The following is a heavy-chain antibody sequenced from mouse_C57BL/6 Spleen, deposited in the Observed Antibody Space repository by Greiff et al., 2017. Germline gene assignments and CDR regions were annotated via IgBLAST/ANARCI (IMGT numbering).Heavy chain of an antibody. CDR2: ISSGSSTI. CDR1: GFTFSDYG. V-gene: IGHV5-17*01. CDR3: ERQNYGSSYVAAY. D-gene: IGHD1-1*01. Sequence: DVKLVASGGGLVKPCGSLKLSCAASGFTFSDYGMHWVRQAPETGLELVAYISSGSSTIYYADTVKARFTISRDNAKNTLFLQMTSLRSEDTAMYYCERQNYGSSYVAAYGGQGTLVTVSA. J-gene: IGHJ3*01.